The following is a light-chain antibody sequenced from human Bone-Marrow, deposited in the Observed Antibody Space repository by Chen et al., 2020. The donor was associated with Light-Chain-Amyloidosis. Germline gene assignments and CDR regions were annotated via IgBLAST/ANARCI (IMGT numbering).Light chain of an antibody. CDR1: DLPTKY. Sequence: SYELTQPPSVSVSPGQTARITCSGDDLPTKYAYWYKQKTGQAPVMVIQRDTERPSGISERFSGSSSGTTATLTISGVQAEDEADYHCQSADSSGTYEVIFGGGTKLTVL. V-gene: IGLV3-25*03. J-gene: IGLJ2*01. CDR2: RDT. CDR3: QSADSSGTYEVI.